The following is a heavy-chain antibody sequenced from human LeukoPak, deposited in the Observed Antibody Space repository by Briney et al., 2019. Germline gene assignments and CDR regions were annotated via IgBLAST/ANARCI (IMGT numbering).Heavy chain of an antibody. Sequence: GGSLRLSCAASGFTFSSYSMNWVRQAPGKGLEWVSSISSSSSYTYYAGSVKGRFTISRDNAKNSLYLQMNSLRAEDTAVYYCASCPHSPSTGYSSSWYGDYYYGMDVWGQGTTVTVSS. CDR2: ISSSSSYT. V-gene: IGHV3-21*01. CDR3: ASCPHSPSTGYSSSWYGDYYYGMDV. D-gene: IGHD6-13*01. CDR1: GFTFSSYS. J-gene: IGHJ6*02.